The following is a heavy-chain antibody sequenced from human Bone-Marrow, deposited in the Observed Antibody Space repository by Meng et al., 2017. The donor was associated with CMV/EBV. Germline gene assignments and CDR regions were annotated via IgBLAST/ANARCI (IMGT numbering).Heavy chain of an antibody. V-gene: IGHV1-18*01. Sequence: ASVKVSCKASGGTFSSYAISWVRQAPGQGLEWMGWISAYNGNTNYAQKLQGRVTMTTDTSTSTAYMELRSLRSDDTAVYYCARGPVLDIVVVPAAIDYYGMDVWGQGTTVTVSS. J-gene: IGHJ6*02. CDR2: ISAYNGNT. D-gene: IGHD2-2*02. CDR1: GGTFSSYA. CDR3: ARGPVLDIVVVPAAIDYYGMDV.